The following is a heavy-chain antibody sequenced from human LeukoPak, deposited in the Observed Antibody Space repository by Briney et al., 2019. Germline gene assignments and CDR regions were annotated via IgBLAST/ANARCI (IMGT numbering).Heavy chain of an antibody. V-gene: IGHV4-31*03. CDR3: ARVPKVEYSSSSAPLDY. J-gene: IGHJ4*02. CDR1: GGSISSGGYY. Sequence: PSETLSLTCTVSGGSISSGGYYWNWIRQHPGKGLGWIGYIYYSGSTYYNPSLKSRVNISVDTSKNQFSLKLSSVTAADTAVYYCARVPKVEYSSSSAPLDYWGQGTLVTVSS. D-gene: IGHD6-6*01. CDR2: IYYSGST.